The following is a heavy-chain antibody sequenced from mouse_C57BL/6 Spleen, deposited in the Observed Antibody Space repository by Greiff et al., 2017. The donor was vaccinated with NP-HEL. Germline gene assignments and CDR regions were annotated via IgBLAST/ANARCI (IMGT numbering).Heavy chain of an antibody. CDR3: ARRMGNYYGSNLYWYFDV. D-gene: IGHD1-1*01. CDR1: GYSITSGYY. Sequence: EVQLQESGPGLVKPSQSLSLTCSVTGYSITSGYYWNWIRQFPGNKLEWMGYISYDGSNNSNPSLKNRISITRDTSKNQFFLKLNSVTTEDTATYYCARRMGNYYGSNLYWYFDVWGTGTTVTVSS. J-gene: IGHJ1*03. V-gene: IGHV3-6*01. CDR2: ISYDGSN.